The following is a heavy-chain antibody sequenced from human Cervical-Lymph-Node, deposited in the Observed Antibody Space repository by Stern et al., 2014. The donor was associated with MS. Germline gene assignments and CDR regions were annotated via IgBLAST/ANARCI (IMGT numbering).Heavy chain of an antibody. CDR1: GYVFTSFY. V-gene: IGHV1-46*01. D-gene: IGHD1-14*01. Sequence: QVQLVQSGAEVKKPGASVKVSCKTSGYVFTSFYVHWVRQAPGQGLEWMGLINPSGGRTRSAEKFQGGLSMTTDTSTSTVYMELRSLRSEDTAIYYCVRSRAEARLFDHWGQGTLVTVSS. CDR2: INPSGGRT. CDR3: VRSRAEARLFDH. J-gene: IGHJ4*02.